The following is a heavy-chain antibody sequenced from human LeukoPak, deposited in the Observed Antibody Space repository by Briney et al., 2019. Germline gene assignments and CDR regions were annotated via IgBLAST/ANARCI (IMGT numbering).Heavy chain of an antibody. Sequence: SETLSLTCTASGCSISSYYWNWIRQPPGKGLEWIAYIDYSGSTNYNPSLKSRVTISVDTPKNQFSLKLSSVTAADTAVYYCARGRRSSSRHDGFDIWGGGTMVTVS. CDR2: IDYSGST. CDR3: ARGRRSSSRHDGFDI. D-gene: IGHD6-13*01. CDR1: GCSISSYY. V-gene: IGHV4-59*01. J-gene: IGHJ3*02.